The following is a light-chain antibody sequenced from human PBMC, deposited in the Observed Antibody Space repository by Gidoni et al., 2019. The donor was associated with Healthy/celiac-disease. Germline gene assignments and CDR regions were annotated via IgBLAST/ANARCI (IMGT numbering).Light chain of an antibody. Sequence: HSVLTQPPSVSVAPGQRVTISCTGSSSNIGAGYDVHWYQQLPGTAPKLLLYGNSNRPSGVPDRFSGSKSGTSASLAITGLQAEDEADYDCQSYDSSLSGSVVVGGGTKLTVL. CDR1: SSNIGAGYD. CDR2: GNS. V-gene: IGLV1-40*01. CDR3: QSYDSSLSGSVV. J-gene: IGLJ2*01.